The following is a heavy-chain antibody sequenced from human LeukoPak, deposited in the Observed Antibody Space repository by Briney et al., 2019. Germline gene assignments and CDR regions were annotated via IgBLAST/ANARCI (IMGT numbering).Heavy chain of an antibody. CDR2: ISSSSSYI. CDR3: ARENWNGVVEGIDI. CDR1: GFTFSSYN. Sequence: GGSLRLSCAASGFTFSSYNMNWVRQAPGKGLDWVSSISSSSSYIYYADSVKGRFTISRDNAKNSLYLQMNSLRAEDTAVYYCARENWNGVVEGIDIWGQGTMDTVSS. V-gene: IGHV3-21*01. J-gene: IGHJ3*02. D-gene: IGHD1-1*01.